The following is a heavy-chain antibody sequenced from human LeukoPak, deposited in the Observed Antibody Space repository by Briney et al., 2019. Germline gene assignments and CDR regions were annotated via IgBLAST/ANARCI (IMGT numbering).Heavy chain of an antibody. Sequence: GASVKVSCKASGYTFTGYYMHWVRQAPGQGLEWMGWINPNSGGTNYAQKFQGRVTMTTDTSTSTAYMELRSLRSDDTAVYYCARVLNSGPHAFDIWGQGTMVTVSS. V-gene: IGHV1-2*02. CDR3: ARVLNSGPHAFDI. D-gene: IGHD5-12*01. CDR1: GYTFTGYY. CDR2: INPNSGGT. J-gene: IGHJ3*02.